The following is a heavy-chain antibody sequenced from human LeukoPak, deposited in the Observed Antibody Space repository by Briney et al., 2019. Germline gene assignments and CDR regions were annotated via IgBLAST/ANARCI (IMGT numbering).Heavy chain of an antibody. V-gene: IGHV3-30*02. Sequence: GGSLRLSCAASRFTFSNYGMHWVRQAPSKGLEWVAFIRFDGSSKYYADSVKGRFTISRDNAKNSLYLQMNSLRAEDTAVYYCAGKYSYGSTPGREDAFDIWGQGTMVTVSS. CDR2: IRFDGSSK. CDR3: AGKYSYGSTPGREDAFDI. CDR1: RFTFSNYG. J-gene: IGHJ3*02. D-gene: IGHD5-18*01.